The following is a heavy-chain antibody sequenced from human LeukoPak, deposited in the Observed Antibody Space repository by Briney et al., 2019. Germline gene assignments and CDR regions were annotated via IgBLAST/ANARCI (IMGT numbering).Heavy chain of an antibody. Sequence: PSETLSLTCTVSGGSISSSSYYWGWIRQPPGKGLEWIGSIYYSGSTYYNPSLKSRVTISVDTSKNQFSLKLSSVTAADTAVYYCARHSRITMIVVALDYWGQGTLVTVSS. V-gene: IGHV4-39*01. CDR2: IYYSGST. J-gene: IGHJ4*02. D-gene: IGHD3-22*01. CDR3: ARHSRITMIVVALDY. CDR1: GGSISSSSYY.